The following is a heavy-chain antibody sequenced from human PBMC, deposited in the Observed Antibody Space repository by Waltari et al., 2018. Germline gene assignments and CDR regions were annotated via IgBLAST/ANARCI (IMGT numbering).Heavy chain of an antibody. J-gene: IGHJ6*03. Sequence: VQLLESGGGLVQPGGSLRLSCAASGFTFSSYAMSWVRQAPGKGLEWIGYIYYSGSTNYNPSLKSRVTISVDTSKNQFSLKLSSVTAADTAVYYCARVMGVYYMDVWGKGTTVTVSS. V-gene: IGHV4-59*01. CDR3: ARVMGVYYMDV. D-gene: IGHD1-26*01. CDR1: GFTFSSYA. CDR2: IYYSGST.